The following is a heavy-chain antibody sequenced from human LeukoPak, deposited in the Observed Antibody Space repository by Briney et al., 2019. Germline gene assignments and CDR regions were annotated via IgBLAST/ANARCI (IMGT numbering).Heavy chain of an antibody. D-gene: IGHD3-22*01. Sequence: SVKVSCKASGYTSGSYGISWLRQAPGQGLEWMGRIIPILGIANYAQKFQGRVTITADKSTSTAYMELSSLRSEDTAVYYCARMAYDSSGYYYDYWGQGTLVTVSS. J-gene: IGHJ4*02. CDR2: IIPILGIA. CDR3: ARMAYDSSGYYYDY. CDR1: GYTSGSYG. V-gene: IGHV1-69*04.